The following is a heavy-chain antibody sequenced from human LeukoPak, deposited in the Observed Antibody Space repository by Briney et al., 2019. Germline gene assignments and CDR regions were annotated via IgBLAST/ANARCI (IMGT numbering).Heavy chain of an antibody. Sequence: GGSLRLSCAASGFTFDDYAMHWVRQAPGKGLEWVSGISWNSGSIGYADSVKGRFTISRDNAKNSLYLQMNSLRAEDTAVYYCAKPPGLRRLDPWGQGTLVTVSS. D-gene: IGHD5-12*01. CDR2: ISWNSGSI. CDR3: AKPPGLRRLDP. CDR1: GFTFDDYA. V-gene: IGHV3-9*01. J-gene: IGHJ5*02.